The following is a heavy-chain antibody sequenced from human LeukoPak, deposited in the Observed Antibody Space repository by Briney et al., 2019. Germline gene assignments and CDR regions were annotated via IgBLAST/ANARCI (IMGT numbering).Heavy chain of an antibody. CDR1: GYTFTSYG. CDR2: TSAYNGNT. D-gene: IGHD4-17*01. CDR3: ARSGGRITTVTIINWFDP. V-gene: IGHV1-18*01. J-gene: IGHJ5*02. Sequence: ASVKVSCKASGYTFTSYGISWVRQAPGQGLEWMGWTSAYNGNTNYAQKLQGRVTMTTDTSTSTAYMELRSLRSDDTAVYYCARSGGRITTVTIINWFDPWGQGTLVTVSS.